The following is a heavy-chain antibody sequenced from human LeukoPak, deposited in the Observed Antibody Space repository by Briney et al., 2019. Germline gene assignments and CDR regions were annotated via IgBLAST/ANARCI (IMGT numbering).Heavy chain of an antibody. CDR3: ARDHALAYCGGDCLEFDY. CDR2: ISSSSSYI. D-gene: IGHD2-21*02. V-gene: IGHV3-21*01. J-gene: IGHJ4*02. Sequence: GGSLRLSCAASGFTFSSYSMNWVRQAPGKGLEWVSSISSSSSYIYYADSVKGRFTISRDNAKNSLYLQMNSLRAEDTAVYYCARDHALAYCGGDCLEFDYWGQGILVTVSS. CDR1: GFTFSSYS.